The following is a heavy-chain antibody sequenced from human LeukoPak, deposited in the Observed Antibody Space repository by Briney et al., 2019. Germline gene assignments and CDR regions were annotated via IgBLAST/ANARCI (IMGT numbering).Heavy chain of an antibody. CDR2: IIPIFGTA. D-gene: IGHD3-22*01. CDR1: GGTFNSYA. V-gene: IGHV1-69*13. CDR3: ARDFSYYYDSSGYLLDY. J-gene: IGHJ4*02. Sequence: ASVKVSCKASGGTFNSYAISWVRQAPGQGLEWMGGIIPIFGTANYAQKFQGRVTITADESTSTAYMELSSLRSEDTAVYYCARDFSYYYDSSGYLLDYWGQGTLVTVSS.